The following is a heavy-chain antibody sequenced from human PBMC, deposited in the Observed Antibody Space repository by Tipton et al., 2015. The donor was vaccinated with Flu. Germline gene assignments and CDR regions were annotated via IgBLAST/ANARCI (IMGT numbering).Heavy chain of an antibody. D-gene: IGHD3-10*01. J-gene: IGHJ4*02. V-gene: IGHV4-38-2*01. CDR2: ISHSGST. CDR3: SRSTYYYGSGSSDY. Sequence: TLSLTCAVSGCAISTGYYWGWIRQPPGKGLEWIGTISHSGSTYYKPSLKSRVTISLDTFQNQFSLKLNSVTAADTAVYYCSRSTYYYGSGSSDYWGQGTLVTVSS. CDR1: GCAISTGYY.